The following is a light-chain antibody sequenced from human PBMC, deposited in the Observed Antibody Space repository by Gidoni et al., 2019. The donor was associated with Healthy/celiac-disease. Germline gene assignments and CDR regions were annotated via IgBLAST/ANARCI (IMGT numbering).Light chain of an antibody. J-gene: IGKJ4*01. V-gene: IGKV1-27*01. CDR2: AAS. CDR3: QKYNSAPQLT. CDR1: QGISTY. Sequence: DIQMTQSPSSLSASVGDRVTITCRASQGISTYLAWYQQTPGKVPKLLIYAASTLQSGVPSRFSGSGSGTDFTLTISSLQPEDVATYYCQKYNSAPQLTFGGGTKVEIK.